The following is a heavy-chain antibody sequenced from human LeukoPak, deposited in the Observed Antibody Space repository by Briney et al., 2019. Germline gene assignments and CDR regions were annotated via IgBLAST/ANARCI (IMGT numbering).Heavy chain of an antibody. CDR3: ARVPGSYYVDFDY. Sequence: GGSLRLSCAAPGFTFSSYAMHWVRQAPGKGLEWVAVISYDGSNKYYADSVKGRFTISRDNSKNTLYLQMNSLRAEDTAVYYCARVPGSYYVDFDYWGQGTLVTVSS. D-gene: IGHD3-10*01. V-gene: IGHV3-30-3*01. J-gene: IGHJ4*02. CDR1: GFTFSSYA. CDR2: ISYDGSNK.